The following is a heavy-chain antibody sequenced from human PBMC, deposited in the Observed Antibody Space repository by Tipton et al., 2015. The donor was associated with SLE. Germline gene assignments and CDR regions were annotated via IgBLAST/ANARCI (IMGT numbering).Heavy chain of an antibody. Sequence: LRLSCAVYGGSFSGYYWSWIRQPPGKGLEWIGEINHSGSTNYNPSLKSRVTISVDTSKNQFSLKLSSVTAADTAVYYCAGREFGESLVDVWGKGTTVTVSS. CDR1: GGSFSGYY. CDR2: INHSGST. CDR3: AGREFGESLVDV. V-gene: IGHV4-34*01. J-gene: IGHJ6*04. D-gene: IGHD3-10*01.